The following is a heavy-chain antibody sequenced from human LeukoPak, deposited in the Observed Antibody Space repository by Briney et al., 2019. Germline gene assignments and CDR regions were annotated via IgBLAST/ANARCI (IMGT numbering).Heavy chain of an antibody. CDR1: GFTFSDYY. J-gene: IGHJ5*02. CDR2: ISSSGSTI. V-gene: IGHV3-11*01. CDR3: ARDWTDYYDSSGYGP. Sequence: GRSLRLSCAASGFTFSDYYMSWIRQAPGKGLEWVSYISSSGSTIYYADSVKGRFTISRDNAKNSLYLQMNSLRAEDTAVYYCARDWTDYYDSSGYGPWGQGTLVTVSS. D-gene: IGHD3-22*01.